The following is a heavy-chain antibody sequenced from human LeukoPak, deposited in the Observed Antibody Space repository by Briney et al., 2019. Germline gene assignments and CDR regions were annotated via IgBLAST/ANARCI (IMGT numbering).Heavy chain of an antibody. CDR2: ISGSGGST. V-gene: IGHV3-23*01. D-gene: IGHD2-2*02. J-gene: IGHJ4*02. CDR3: ARGRTQYCSSTSCYTGDY. Sequence: PGGSLRLSCAASGFTFSSYAMSWVRQAPGKGLEGVSGISGSGGSTYYADSVKGQFTISRDNSKNTLYLQMNSLRAEDTAIYYCARGRTQYCSSTSCYTGDYWGQGTLVTVSS. CDR1: GFTFSSYA.